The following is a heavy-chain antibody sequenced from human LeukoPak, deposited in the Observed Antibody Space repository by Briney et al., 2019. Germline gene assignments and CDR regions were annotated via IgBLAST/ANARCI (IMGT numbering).Heavy chain of an antibody. D-gene: IGHD2-15*01. CDR2: VYWDDDK. J-gene: IGHJ3*02. V-gene: IGHV2-5*02. CDR3: ARRLGLAHAFDI. CDR1: GFSLIPKKVG. Sequence: SGPTLVNPPQTLTLTCTLSGFSLIPKKVGVGWIRQPPGKALEWLALVYWDDDKWYSLSLKSRLTVSKDTSKNQVVLTMTNMDPVDTATYYCARRLGLAHAFDIWGQGTMVTVSS.